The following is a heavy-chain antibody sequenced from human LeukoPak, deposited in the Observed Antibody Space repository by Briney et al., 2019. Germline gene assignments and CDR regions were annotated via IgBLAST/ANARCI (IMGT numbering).Heavy chain of an antibody. Sequence: GGSLRLSCAASGFTFSSYAMHWVRQAPGMGLEWVAVISYDGSNKYYADSVKGRFTISRDNSKNTLYLQMNSLRAEDTAVYYCARGGHDYSNYVPYYFDYWGQGTLVTVSS. D-gene: IGHD4-11*01. CDR3: ARGGHDYSNYVPYYFDY. J-gene: IGHJ4*02. CDR1: GFTFSSYA. CDR2: ISYDGSNK. V-gene: IGHV3-30*01.